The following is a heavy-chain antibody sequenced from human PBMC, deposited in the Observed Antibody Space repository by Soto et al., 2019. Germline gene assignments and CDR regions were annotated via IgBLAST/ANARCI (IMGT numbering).Heavy chain of an antibody. J-gene: IGHJ5*02. D-gene: IGHD3-16*01. Sequence: QITLKESGPALVKPTQTLTLTCTFSGFSLTTRGVGVGWIRQPPGKALECLALIYWDDDKRYSPSLQSRLSITKHTSKNQVVLTMTNVDPVDTATYYCAPIPNYYQYDWFDPWGQGTLVSVSS. CDR2: IYWDDDK. CDR3: APIPNYYQYDWFDP. V-gene: IGHV2-5*02. CDR1: GFSLTTRGVG.